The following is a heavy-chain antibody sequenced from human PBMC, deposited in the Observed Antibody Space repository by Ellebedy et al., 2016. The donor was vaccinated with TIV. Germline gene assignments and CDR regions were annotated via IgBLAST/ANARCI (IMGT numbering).Heavy chain of an antibody. CDR1: GFTFPRNW. CDR2: INQDGSRK. D-gene: IGHD2-8*01. CDR3: ASAGVGRTPLDY. J-gene: IGHJ4*02. V-gene: IGHV3-7*03. Sequence: GESLKISCAASGFTFPRNWITWVRQAPGKGLEWVANINQDGSRKDYVEAVKGRFTISRDNAENSVYLQMNSLRAEDAVVYFCASAGVGRTPLDYWGQGTLVTVSS.